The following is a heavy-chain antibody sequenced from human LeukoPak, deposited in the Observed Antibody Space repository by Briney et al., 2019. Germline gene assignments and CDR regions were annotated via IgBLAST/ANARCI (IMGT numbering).Heavy chain of an antibody. CDR1: GYTFTSYA. D-gene: IGHD1-26*01. V-gene: IGHV1-3*01. CDR3: ARVGAISILYDY. Sequence: SVKVSCKASGYTFTSYAMHWVRQAPGQRLEWMGWINAGNGNTKYSQKFQGRVTITRDTSASTAYMELSSLRSEDTAVYYCARVGAISILYDYWGQGTLVTVSS. CDR2: INAGNGNT. J-gene: IGHJ4*02.